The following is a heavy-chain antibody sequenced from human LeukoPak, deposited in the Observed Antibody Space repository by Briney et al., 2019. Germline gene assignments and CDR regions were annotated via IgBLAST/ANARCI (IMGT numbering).Heavy chain of an antibody. D-gene: IGHD5-24*01. J-gene: IGHJ4*02. CDR1: GITLSNYG. CDR2: TGDDT. Sequence: PGGSLRLSCAVSGITLSNYGMSWVRQAPGKGLEWVSSTGDDTYYADSVKGRFTISRDDSKDTLFLQMNSLRVEDTAVYYCAKDAIYKNSVWDYFDYLGQGTLVTVSS. CDR3: AKDAIYKNSVWDYFDY. V-gene: IGHV3-23*01.